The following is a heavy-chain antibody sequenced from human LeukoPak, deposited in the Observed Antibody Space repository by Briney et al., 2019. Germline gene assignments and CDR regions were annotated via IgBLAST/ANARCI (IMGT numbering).Heavy chain of an antibody. D-gene: IGHD1-26*01. CDR2: ISGSGGST. Sequence: QPGGSLRLSCAASGFTFSSYAMSWVRQAPGKGLEWVSAISGSGGSTYYADSVKGRFTISRDNSKNTLYLQMNSLRAEDTAVYYCAGAPFGELLYYFDYWGQGTLVTVSS. CDR1: GFTFSSYA. J-gene: IGHJ4*02. CDR3: AGAPFGELLYYFDY. V-gene: IGHV3-23*01.